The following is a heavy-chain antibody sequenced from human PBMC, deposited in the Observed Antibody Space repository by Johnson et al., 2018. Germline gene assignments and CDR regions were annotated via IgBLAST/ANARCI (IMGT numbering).Heavy chain of an antibody. Sequence: QVQLGETGAEVTKPGSSVKVSCKASGGTFSSYDINWVRQATGQGLEWMGWLNPNSGHTGYAQQFQGRVTMTRNTSIRTAYMELNSLKSEDTAVYYCARDHTYRSSWLHLEYFQHWGQGTLVTVSS. CDR1: GGTFSSYD. J-gene: IGHJ1*01. CDR3: ARDHTYRSSWLHLEYFQH. CDR2: LNPNSGHT. D-gene: IGHD6-13*01. V-gene: IGHV1-8*02.